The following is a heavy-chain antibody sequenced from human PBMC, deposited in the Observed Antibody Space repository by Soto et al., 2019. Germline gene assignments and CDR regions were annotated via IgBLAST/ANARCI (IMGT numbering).Heavy chain of an antibody. CDR2: IGVGSGNR. CDR3: ARVLGQLQQQLAPDY. J-gene: IGHJ4*02. Sequence: SVKVSCKASGFTFTSSAVQWVRQARGQRLEWIGWIGVGSGNRHYAQKFQERVTITRDMSTNTAYMELSSLRSEDTAVYYCARVLGQLQQQLAPDYWGQGTLVTVSS. V-gene: IGHV1-58*01. D-gene: IGHD6-13*01. CDR1: GFTFTSSA.